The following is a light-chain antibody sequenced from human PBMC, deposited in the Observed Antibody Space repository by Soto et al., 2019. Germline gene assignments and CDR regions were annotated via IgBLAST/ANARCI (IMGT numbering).Light chain of an antibody. Sequence: SVMTQSXGXLXGSXXXMSTIXXXSSXSFLYRSNHKHYLAWYQQKPGQPPKLLIYWASSRESGVPDRFSGSGSGTDFTLTISSLQAEDVAVYYCQQYIGFPRTFGQGTKVDIK. CDR2: WAS. CDR1: XSFLYRSNHKHY. V-gene: IGKV4-1*01. CDR3: QQYIGFPRT. J-gene: IGKJ1*01.